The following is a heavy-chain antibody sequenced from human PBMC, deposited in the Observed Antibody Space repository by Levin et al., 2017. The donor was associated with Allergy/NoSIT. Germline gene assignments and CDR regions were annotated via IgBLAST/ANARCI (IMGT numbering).Heavy chain of an antibody. CDR3: ARPYSSGWFGDLDY. CDR1: GFTFSSYA. CDR2: ISYDGSNK. V-gene: IGHV3-30-3*01. D-gene: IGHD6-19*01. J-gene: IGHJ4*02. Sequence: PGGSLRLSCAASGFTFSSYAMHWVRQAPGQGLEWVAVISYDGSNKYYADSVKGRFTISRDNSKNTLYLQMNSLRAEDTAVYYCARPYSSGWFGDLDYWGQGTLVTVSS.